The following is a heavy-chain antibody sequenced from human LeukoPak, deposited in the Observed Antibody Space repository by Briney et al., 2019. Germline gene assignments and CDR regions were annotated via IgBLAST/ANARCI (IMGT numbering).Heavy chain of an antibody. CDR3: ARDIRGYSYGDFDY. Sequence: GGSLRLSCAASGFTFSSYAMHWVRQAPGKGLEWVAVISYDGSNKYYADSVKGRFTMSRDNAENSLYLQMNSLRAEDTAVYYCARDIRGYSYGDFDYWGQGTLVTVSS. CDR1: GFTFSSYA. V-gene: IGHV3-30-3*01. J-gene: IGHJ4*02. CDR2: ISYDGSNK. D-gene: IGHD5-18*01.